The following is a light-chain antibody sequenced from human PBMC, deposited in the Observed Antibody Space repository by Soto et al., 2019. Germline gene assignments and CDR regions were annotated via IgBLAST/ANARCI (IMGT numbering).Light chain of an antibody. J-gene: IGLJ2*01. V-gene: IGLV2-14*01. CDR2: EVN. CDR3: RSFTTSSPLVV. CDR1: TSDVGY. Sequence: QSALTQPASVSGSPGQSITISCTGTTSDVGYVSWYQQHPGKAPKLMIYEVNNRPSGVSSRFSGSKSGNTASLTISGLQTEDEADYYCRSFTTSSPLVVLGGGTQRTV.